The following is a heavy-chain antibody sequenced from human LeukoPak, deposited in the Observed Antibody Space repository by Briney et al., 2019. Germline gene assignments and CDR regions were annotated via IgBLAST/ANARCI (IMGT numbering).Heavy chain of an antibody. V-gene: IGHV4-39*01. CDR3: ARYRRAVAGSRPFDY. Sequence: SETLSLTCTVSGGSISSSSYYWGWIRQPPGRGLEWIGSIYYSGSTYYNPSLKSRVTISVDTSKSQFSLKLSSVIAADTAVYYCARYRRAVAGSRPFDYWGQGTLVTVSS. J-gene: IGHJ4*02. D-gene: IGHD6-19*01. CDR1: GGSISSSSYY. CDR2: IYYSGST.